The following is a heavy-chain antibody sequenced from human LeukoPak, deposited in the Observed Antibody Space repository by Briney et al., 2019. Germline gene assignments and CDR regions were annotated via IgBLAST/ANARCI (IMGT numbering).Heavy chain of an antibody. J-gene: IGHJ4*02. V-gene: IGHV3-23*01. CDR2: ISGSGGST. Sequence: GGSLRLSCAASGFTFSSHAMSWVRQAPGKGLEWVSAISGSGGSTYYADSVKGRFTISRDNSKNTLYLQMNSLRAEDTAVYYCAKIFSARYYDFWSGYSDISDYWGQGTLVTVSS. D-gene: IGHD3-3*01. CDR3: AKIFSARYYDFWSGYSDISDY. CDR1: GFTFSSHA.